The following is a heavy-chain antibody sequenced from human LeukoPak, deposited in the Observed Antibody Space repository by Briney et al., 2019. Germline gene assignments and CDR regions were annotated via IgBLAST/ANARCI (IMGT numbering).Heavy chain of an antibody. CDR1: GYTFTSYG. J-gene: IGHJ6*03. V-gene: IGHV1-18*01. Sequence: ASVKVSCKASGYTFTSYGISWVRQAPGQGLEWMGWISAYNGNTNYAQKLQGRVTMTTDTSTSTAYMELRSLRSDDTAVHYCARQLVRDYYYYYMDVWGKGTTVTVSS. D-gene: IGHD6-6*01. CDR3: ARQLVRDYYYYYMDV. CDR2: ISAYNGNT.